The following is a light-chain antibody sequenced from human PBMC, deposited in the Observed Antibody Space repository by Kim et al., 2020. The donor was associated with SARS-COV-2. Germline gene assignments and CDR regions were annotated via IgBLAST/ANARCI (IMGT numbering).Light chain of an antibody. J-gene: IGKJ2*01. V-gene: IGKV1-39*01. CDR1: RSVGTS. CDR2: AAS. Sequence: DTVTMPCRVGRSVGTSLNWYQQKPGKAPKLLMYAASHLQVGIPSRFSGSGSVTHCTLTSSSLQPDDSATYYGQQTYGAPHTFGQGTKLAI. CDR3: QQTYGAPHT.